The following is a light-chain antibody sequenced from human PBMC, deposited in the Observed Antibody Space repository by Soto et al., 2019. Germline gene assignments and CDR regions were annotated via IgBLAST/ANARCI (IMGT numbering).Light chain of an antibody. J-gene: IGKJ5*01. CDR3: QQRSSWPPIT. CDR2: DAS. V-gene: IGKV3-11*01. Sequence: EIVLTQSPATLSLSPGERATLSCRASQSVRSYLAWYQQKPGQPPRLLMYDASNRATGITARFSGSGSGTDFTLTISSLEPEDFAVYYCQQRSSWPPITFGQGTRLEIK. CDR1: QSVRSY.